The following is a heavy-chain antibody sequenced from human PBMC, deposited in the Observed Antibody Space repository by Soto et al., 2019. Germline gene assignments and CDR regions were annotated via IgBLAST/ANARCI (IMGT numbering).Heavy chain of an antibody. Sequence: GGSLRLSCAASGFTFSVYVMNWVRQAPGKGLEWVSRISGSGDTYYADSVKGRFTISRDNSKNTLFLQMDSLTAEDTAVYYCAKPLGGYNYYGIDVWGQGTTVTVSS. CDR3: AKPLGGYNYYGIDV. D-gene: IGHD6-13*01. CDR1: GFTFSVYV. V-gene: IGHV3-23*01. CDR2: ISGSGDT. J-gene: IGHJ6*02.